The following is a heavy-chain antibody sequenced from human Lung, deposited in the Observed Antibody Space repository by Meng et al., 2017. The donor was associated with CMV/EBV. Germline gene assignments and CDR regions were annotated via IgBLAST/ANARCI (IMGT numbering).Heavy chain of an antibody. CDR2: ININTGKP. J-gene: IGHJ4*02. CDR1: GYTFTCSF. D-gene: IGHD6-19*01. CDR3: ARGNGWRFDY. Sequence: GSGCTKPVASVKVAYPVAGYTFTCSFMNWVRHAPGQGLEWMGWININTGKPTYAQGFTGRFVFSLDTSVSTAYLQIDSLKADDTAVYYCARGNGWRFDYWGQGTLVTVSS. V-gene: IGHV7-4-1*01.